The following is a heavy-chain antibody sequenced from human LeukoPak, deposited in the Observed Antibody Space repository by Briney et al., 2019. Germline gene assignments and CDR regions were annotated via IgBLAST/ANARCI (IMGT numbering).Heavy chain of an antibody. D-gene: IGHD2/OR15-2a*01. J-gene: IGHJ4*02. Sequence: PGGSLRLSCVASGFTFRSHWMNWVRQGPGKGLVWISQINGDGTTTTYADSVKGRFTISRDNARNTLYLQMNSLRAEDTAVYYCARGRGTIYMFDYWGQGTLVTVSS. CDR1: GFTFRSHW. V-gene: IGHV3-74*01. CDR3: ARGRGTIYMFDY. CDR2: INGDGTTT.